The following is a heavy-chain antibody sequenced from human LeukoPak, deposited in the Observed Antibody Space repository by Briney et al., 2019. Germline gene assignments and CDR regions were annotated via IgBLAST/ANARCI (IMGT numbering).Heavy chain of an antibody. CDR2: IIPIFGTA. CDR1: GGTFSSYA. Sequence: SVKVSCKASGGTFSSYAISWVRQAPGQGLERMGGIIPIFGTANYAQKFQGRVTITTDESTSTAYMELSSLRSEDTAVYYCASDIVVVPAATHPPLWGQGTMVTVSS. V-gene: IGHV1-69*05. D-gene: IGHD2-2*01. CDR3: ASDIVVVPAATHPPL. J-gene: IGHJ3*01.